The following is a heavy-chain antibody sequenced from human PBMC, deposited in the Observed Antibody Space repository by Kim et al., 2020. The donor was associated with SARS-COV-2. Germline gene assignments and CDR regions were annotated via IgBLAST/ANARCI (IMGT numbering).Heavy chain of an antibody. Sequence: GGSLRLSCAASGFTFSSYAMHWVRQAPGKGLEWVAVISYDGSNKYYADSVKGRFTISRDNSKNTLYLQMNSLRAEDTAVYYCARVLDSRYLEYFQHWGQGTLVTVSS. V-gene: IGHV3-30-3*01. CDR3: ARVLDSRYLEYFQH. J-gene: IGHJ1*01. D-gene: IGHD6-13*01. CDR1: GFTFSSYA. CDR2: ISYDGSNK.